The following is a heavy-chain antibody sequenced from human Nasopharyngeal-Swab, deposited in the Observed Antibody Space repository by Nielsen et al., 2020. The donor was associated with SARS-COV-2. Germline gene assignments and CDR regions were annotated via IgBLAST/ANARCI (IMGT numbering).Heavy chain of an antibody. D-gene: IGHD3-9*01. Sequence: WTRQPPGKGLEWVSLIYSGGSTTYYGDTVKGRFTISRDNSKNTLYLQMNSLRAEDTALYYCAKWTAVTGYWGFDYWGQGTLVTVSS. CDR3: AKWTAVTGYWGFDY. CDR2: IYSGGSTT. J-gene: IGHJ4*02. V-gene: IGHV3-23*03.